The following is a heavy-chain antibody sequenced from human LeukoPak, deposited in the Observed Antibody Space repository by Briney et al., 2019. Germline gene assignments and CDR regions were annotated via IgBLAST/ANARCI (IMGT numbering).Heavy chain of an antibody. Sequence: ASVKVSCKASGYTFTGYYMHWVRQAPGQGLEWMGWINPNSGGTNYAQKFQGRVTMTRDTSISTAYMELSRLRSDDTAVYYCARLHDYGDYEQYNWFDPWGQGTLVTVSS. D-gene: IGHD4-17*01. J-gene: IGHJ5*02. CDR1: GYTFTGYY. CDR3: ARLHDYGDYEQYNWFDP. CDR2: INPNSGGT. V-gene: IGHV1-2*02.